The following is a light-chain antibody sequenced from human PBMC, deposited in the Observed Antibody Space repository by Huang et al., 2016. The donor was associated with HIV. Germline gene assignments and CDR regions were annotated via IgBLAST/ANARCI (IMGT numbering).Light chain of an antibody. J-gene: IGKJ3*01. CDR3: HQYNNWPPFT. CDR1: QSVSSK. CDR2: GAS. Sequence: ETVMTQSPATLSVSPGEGGTLSCRARQSVSSKLAWYQQKPGQAPRLLIYGASTRATGVPARFSGSGSGTDFTLTISTLQSEDFAVYYCHQYNNWPPFTFGPGTKVDSK. V-gene: IGKV3-15*01.